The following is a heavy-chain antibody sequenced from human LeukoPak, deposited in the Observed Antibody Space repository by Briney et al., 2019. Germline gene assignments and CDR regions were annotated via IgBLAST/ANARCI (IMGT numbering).Heavy chain of an antibody. CDR2: ISGNGGGT. CDR3: AKILRGYNYGGFDY. J-gene: IGHJ4*02. CDR1: GFTFSSYA. V-gene: IGHV3-23*01. Sequence: GGSLRLSCAASGFTFSSYAMSWVRQAPGKGLEWVSTISGNGGGTYHADSVQGRFTISRDNSKNTLFLQMNSLRAEDTAVYYCAKILRGYNYGGFDYWGQGTLVTVSS. D-gene: IGHD5-18*01.